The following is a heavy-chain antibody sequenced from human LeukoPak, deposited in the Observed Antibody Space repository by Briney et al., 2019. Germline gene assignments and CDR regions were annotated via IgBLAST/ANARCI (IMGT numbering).Heavy chain of an antibody. CDR2: ISAYNGNT. Sequence: ASVKVSCKASGYTFTSYGISWVRQAPGQGLEWMGWISAYNGNTNYAQKLQGRVTMTTDTSTSTAYMELRSLRSDDTAVYYCARRAGYDFWSGYYPENHDAFDIWGQGTMVTVSS. CDR3: ARRAGYDFWSGYYPENHDAFDI. D-gene: IGHD3-3*01. V-gene: IGHV1-18*01. J-gene: IGHJ3*02. CDR1: GYTFTSYG.